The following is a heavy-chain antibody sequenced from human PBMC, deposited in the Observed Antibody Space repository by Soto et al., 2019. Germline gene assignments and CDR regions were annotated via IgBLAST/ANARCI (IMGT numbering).Heavy chain of an antibody. V-gene: IGHV4-30-2*01. D-gene: IGHD2-21*01. J-gene: IGHJ4*02. CDR2: IYPSGPT. Sequence: QLQLQESGSGLVKPSQTLSLTCAVSGGSVSSGGFSWIWIRQPPGRGLEWIGYIYPSGPTYYSPSLKNRVTISLDRSNNHFSLKLTSVTAADTAVYFCARGGDYYFESWGQGTLVTVSS. CDR1: GGSVSSGGFS. CDR3: ARGGDYYFES.